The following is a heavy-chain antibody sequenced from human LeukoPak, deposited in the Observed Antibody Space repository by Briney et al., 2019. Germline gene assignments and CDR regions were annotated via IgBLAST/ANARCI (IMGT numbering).Heavy chain of an antibody. CDR1: GFTFSKYA. V-gene: IGHV3-23*01. Sequence: GGSLRLSCAASGFTFSKYAMSWVRQAPGKGLEWVSTINDRGTGTYYADSVKGRFTISRDNSKNTLSLQMNSLRAEDTAVYYCAKGLKTAVGPYMGYHYYMDVWGKGTTVTVSS. CDR2: INDRGTGT. J-gene: IGHJ6*03. CDR3: AKGLKTAVGPYMGYHYYMDV. D-gene: IGHD5-18*01.